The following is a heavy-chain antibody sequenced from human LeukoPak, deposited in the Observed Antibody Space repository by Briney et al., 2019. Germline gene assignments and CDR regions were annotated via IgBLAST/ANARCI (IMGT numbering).Heavy chain of an antibody. V-gene: IGHV7-4-1*02. CDR1: GYRFDNYY. CDR3: AREFYSSSWHAAFDI. Sequence: ASVKVSCKGSGYRFDNYYLHWVRQAPGQGLEWMGWINTNTGNPTYAQGFTGRFVFSLDTSVSTAYLQISSLKAEDTAVYYCAREFYSSSWHAAFDIWGQGTMVTVSS. CDR2: INTNTGNP. D-gene: IGHD6-13*01. J-gene: IGHJ3*02.